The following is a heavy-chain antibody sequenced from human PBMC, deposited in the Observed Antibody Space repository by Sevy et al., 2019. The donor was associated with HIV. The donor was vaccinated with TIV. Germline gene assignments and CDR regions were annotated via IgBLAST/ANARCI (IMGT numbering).Heavy chain of an antibody. J-gene: IGHJ4*02. V-gene: IGHV4-59*08. CDR3: AGENARGRGYS. CDR2: IYYNGHI. Sequence: SETLSLTCTVSGGSITSLYWNWIRQPPGKGLEWIANIYYNGHINYNPSLKSRVTLSLDTSKNQFSLRLRSVTAADTAMYYCAGENARGRGYSWGRGTLVTVSS. CDR1: GGSITSLY. D-gene: IGHD3-10*01.